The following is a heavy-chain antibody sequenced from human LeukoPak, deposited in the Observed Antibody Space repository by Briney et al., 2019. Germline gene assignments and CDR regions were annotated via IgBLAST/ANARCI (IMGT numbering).Heavy chain of an antibody. Sequence: GGSLRLSCAASGFTFSSYAMSWVRQAPGKGLEWVSAISGSGGSTYYADSVKGRFTISRDNSKSTLYLQMNSLRAEDTAVYYCAKGTQYDYVWGSYRLYFDYWGQGTLVSVSS. CDR3: AKGTQYDYVWGSYRLYFDY. V-gene: IGHV3-23*01. CDR1: GFTFSSYA. CDR2: ISGSGGST. J-gene: IGHJ4*02. D-gene: IGHD3-16*02.